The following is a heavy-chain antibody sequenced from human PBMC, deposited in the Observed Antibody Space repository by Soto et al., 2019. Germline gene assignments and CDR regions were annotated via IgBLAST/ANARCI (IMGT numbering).Heavy chain of an antibody. J-gene: IGHJ3*02. D-gene: IGHD5-12*01. CDR1: GYTFTGYY. V-gene: IGHV1-2*04. CDR3: ARARRDGYNRDAFDI. CDR2: INPNSGGT. Sequence: ASVKVSCKASGYTFTGYYMHWVRQAPGKGLEWIGWINPNSGGTNYAQKFQGWVTMTRDTSISTAYMELSRLRSDDTALYYCARARRDGYNRDAFDIWGQGTMVTVSS.